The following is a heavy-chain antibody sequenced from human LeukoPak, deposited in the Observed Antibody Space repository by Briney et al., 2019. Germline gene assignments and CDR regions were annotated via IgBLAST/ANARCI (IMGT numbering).Heavy chain of an antibody. CDR1: GFTVSSSY. V-gene: IGHV3-21*01. CDR2: ISSSSSYI. CDR3: ARSPREGWWAAAGRLDAFDI. J-gene: IGHJ3*02. Sequence: GGSLRLSCAASGFTVSSSYMSWVRQAPGKGLEWVSSISSSSSYIYYADSVKGRFTISRDNAKNSLYLQMNSLRAEDTAVYYCARSPREGWWAAAGRLDAFDIWGQGTMVTVSS. D-gene: IGHD6-13*01.